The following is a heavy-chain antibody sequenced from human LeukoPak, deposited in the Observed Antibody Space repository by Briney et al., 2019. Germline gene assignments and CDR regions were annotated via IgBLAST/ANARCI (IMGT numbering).Heavy chain of an antibody. CDR2: IRYDGSNK. CDR1: GFTFSSYG. D-gene: IGHD5-12*01. Sequence: PGGSLRLSCAASGFTFSSYGMHWVRQAPGKGLEWVAFIRYDGSNKYYADSVKGRFTISRDNSKNTLYLQMNSLRAEDTAVYYCAKDFQHQNIVATMNFDYWGQGTLVTVSS. V-gene: IGHV3-30*02. CDR3: AKDFQHQNIVATMNFDY. J-gene: IGHJ4*02.